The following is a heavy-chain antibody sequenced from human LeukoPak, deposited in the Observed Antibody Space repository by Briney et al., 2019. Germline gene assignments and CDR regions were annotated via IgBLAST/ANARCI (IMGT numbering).Heavy chain of an antibody. CDR1: GFTFDDYG. CDR2: INWNGGST. V-gene: IGHV3-20*04. Sequence: SGGSLRLSCAASGFTFDDYGMSWVRQAPGKGLEWVSGINWNGGSTGYADSVKGRFTISRDNAKNSLYLQMNSLRAEDTALYYCARVGGRSDSSGYYYYWGQGTPVTVSS. CDR3: ARVGGRSDSSGYYYY. J-gene: IGHJ4*02. D-gene: IGHD3-22*01.